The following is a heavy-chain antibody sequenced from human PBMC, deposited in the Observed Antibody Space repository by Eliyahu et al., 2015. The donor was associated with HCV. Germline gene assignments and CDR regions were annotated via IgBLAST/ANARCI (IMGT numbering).Heavy chain of an antibody. V-gene: IGHV3-23*01. D-gene: IGHD2-21*02. Sequence: EVQLLESGGGLVQPGGSLRLSXXASGFTFSSYAMSWVRQAPGKGLEWVSTISGSGGSTYYADSVKGRFTISRDNSKNTLYLQMNSLRAEDTAVYYCAKGVVTARYYFDYWGQGTLVTVSS. CDR1: GFTFSSYA. CDR3: AKGVVTARYYFDY. CDR2: ISGSGGST. J-gene: IGHJ4*02.